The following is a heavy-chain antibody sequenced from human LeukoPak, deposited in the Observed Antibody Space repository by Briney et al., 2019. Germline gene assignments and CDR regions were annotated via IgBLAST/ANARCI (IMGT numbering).Heavy chain of an antibody. Sequence: GGSLRLSCAASGFTFSSFEMNWVRQAPGKGLEWVSYISSIGSTIYYADSVKGRFTISRDNAKNSLYLQMNSLRAEDRAVYYCAGGYKSGPGSYWGRGTLVTVSS. D-gene: IGHD3-10*01. V-gene: IGHV3-48*03. CDR1: GFTFSSFE. CDR3: AGGYKSGPGSY. CDR2: ISSIGSTI. J-gene: IGHJ4*02.